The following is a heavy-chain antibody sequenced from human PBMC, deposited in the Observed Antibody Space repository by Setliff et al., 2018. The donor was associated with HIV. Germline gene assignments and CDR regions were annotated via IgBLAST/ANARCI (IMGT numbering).Heavy chain of an antibody. CDR2: IVVGSGNT. J-gene: IGHJ4*02. Sequence: ASVKVSCKASGYTFTDYYIHWVRQAPGQGLEWIGWIVVGSGNTNYAQKFQGRVTITRDTSANTAYTELSSLRSEDTAVYYCARGSCSGCYLSDYWGLGTLVTVSS. D-gene: IGHD6-19*01. V-gene: IGHV1-3*01. CDR3: ARGSCSGCYLSDY. CDR1: GYTFTDYY.